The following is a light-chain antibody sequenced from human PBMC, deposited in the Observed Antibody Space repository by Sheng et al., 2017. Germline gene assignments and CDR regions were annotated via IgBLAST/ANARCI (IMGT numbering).Light chain of an antibody. CDR3: QAWDMSTVV. J-gene: IGLJ3*02. Sequence: SYELTQPPSVSVSPGQTASITCSGDKLGDKYACWYQQKPGQSPVLVIYQDSKRPSGIPERFSGSNSGNTATLTISGTQAMDEADYYCQAWDMSTVVFGGGTKLTVL. CDR1: KLGDKY. CDR2: QDS. V-gene: IGLV3-1*01.